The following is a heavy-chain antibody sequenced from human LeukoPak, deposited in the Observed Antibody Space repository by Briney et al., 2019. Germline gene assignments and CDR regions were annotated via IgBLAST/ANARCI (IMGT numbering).Heavy chain of an antibody. J-gene: IGHJ4*02. CDR3: ARALGRIAAAGTGY. D-gene: IGHD6-13*01. CDR2: INPNSGGT. V-gene: IGHV1-2*02. CDR1: GYTFTGYY. Sequence: GASVKVSCKASGYTFTGYYMHWVRQAPGQGLEWMGWINPNSGGTNYAQNFQGRVTMTRDTSISTAYMELSRLRSDDTAVYYCARALGRIAAAGTGYWGQGTLVTVSS.